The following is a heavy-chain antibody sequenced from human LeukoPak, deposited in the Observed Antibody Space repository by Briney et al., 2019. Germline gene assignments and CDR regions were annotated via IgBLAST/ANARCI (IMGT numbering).Heavy chain of an antibody. D-gene: IGHD3-10*01. CDR3: TRDSGTTGEVKFDP. CDR1: GGSFNGYY. J-gene: IGHJ5*02. CDR2: IYGTGTI. V-gene: IGHV4-59*10. Sequence: SETLSLTCAVYGGSFNGYYWSWIRQPPGKRLEWIGRIYGTGTITYNPSLQSRVTMSVDTSKNEFSLKMSSVTAADTAVYYCTRDSGTTGEVKFDPWGQGTLVAVSS.